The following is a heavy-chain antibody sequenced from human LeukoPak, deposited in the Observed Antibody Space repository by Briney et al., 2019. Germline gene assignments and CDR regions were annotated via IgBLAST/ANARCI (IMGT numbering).Heavy chain of an antibody. V-gene: IGHV4-34*01. CDR3: ASSVVVTPNDDFDI. J-gene: IGHJ3*02. Sequence: SETLSLTCAVYGGSFSGYYWSWIRQPPGKGLEWIGEINHSGSTNYNPSLKSRVTISVDTSKNQFSLKLSSVTAADTAVYYCASSVVVTPNDDFDIWGQGTMVTVSS. D-gene: IGHD2-21*02. CDR1: GGSFSGYY. CDR2: INHSGST.